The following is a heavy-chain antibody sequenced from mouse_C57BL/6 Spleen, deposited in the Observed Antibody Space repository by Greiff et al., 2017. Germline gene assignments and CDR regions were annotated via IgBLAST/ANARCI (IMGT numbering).Heavy chain of an antibody. V-gene: IGHV1-50*01. Sequence: QVHVKQPGAELVKPGASVKLSCKASGYTFTSYWMQWVKQRPGQGLEWIGEIDPSDSYTNYNQKFKGKATLTVDTSSSTAYMQLSSLTSEDSAVYYCARGTSAQATFFDYWGQGTTLTVSS. CDR1: GYTFTSYW. CDR3: ARGTSAQATFFDY. J-gene: IGHJ2*01. D-gene: IGHD3-2*02. CDR2: IDPSDSYT.